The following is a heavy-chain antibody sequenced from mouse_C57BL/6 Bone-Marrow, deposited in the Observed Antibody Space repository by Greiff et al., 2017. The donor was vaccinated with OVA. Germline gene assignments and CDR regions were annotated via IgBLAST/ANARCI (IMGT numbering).Heavy chain of an antibody. CDR1: GFSFNTYA. Sequence: EVKLMESGGGLVQPKGSLKLSCAASGFSFNTYAMNWVRQAPGKGLEWVARIRSKSNNYATYYADSVKDRFTISRDDSESMLYLQMNNLEAEDAAMYYSVRAGNGDLYAMDYWGQGTSVTVFS. CDR3: VRAGNGDLYAMDY. D-gene: IGHD2-13*01. J-gene: IGHJ4*01. CDR2: IRSKSNNYAT. V-gene: IGHV10-1*01.